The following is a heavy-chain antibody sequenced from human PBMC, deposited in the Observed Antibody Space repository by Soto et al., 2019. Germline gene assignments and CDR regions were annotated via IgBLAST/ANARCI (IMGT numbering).Heavy chain of an antibody. CDR1: GFTFGSYA. CDR2: VTYSGANT. D-gene: IGHD1-26*01. V-gene: IGHV3-23*01. CDR3: ATPSLSTGGYSSFDS. J-gene: IGHJ4*02. Sequence: EVQLLESGGGLVQPGGSLRLSCAASGFTFGSYAMSWVRQAPGKGVEWVSLVTYSGANTYYAGSVTGRFTISRDNSRNTLYLQMSSLRVEDTAVYYCATPSLSTGGYSSFDSWGRGTLVTVSS.